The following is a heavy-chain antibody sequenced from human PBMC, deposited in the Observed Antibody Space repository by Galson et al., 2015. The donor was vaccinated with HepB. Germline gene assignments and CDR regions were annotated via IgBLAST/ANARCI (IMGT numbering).Heavy chain of an antibody. CDR1: GYTFTSYD. V-gene: IGHV1-8*01. J-gene: IGHJ6*03. Sequence: SAKVSGKVSGYTFTSYDINWVRQATGQGLEWMGWMNPNSGNTGYAQKFQGRVTMTRNTSINTAYMELSSLRSEDTAVYYYARVVGCSRYTSYYYYYMDVWGKGTTVTVSS. D-gene: IGHD6-13*01. CDR2: MNPNSGNT. CDR3: ARVVGCSRYTSYYYYYMDV.